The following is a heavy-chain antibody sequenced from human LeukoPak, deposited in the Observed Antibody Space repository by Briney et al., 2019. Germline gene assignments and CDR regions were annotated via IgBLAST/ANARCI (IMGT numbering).Heavy chain of an antibody. CDR2: INHSGST. D-gene: IGHD1-26*01. CDR3: ARVMGAKAVDY. CDR1: GGSFSGYY. V-gene: IGHV4-34*01. J-gene: IGHJ4*02. Sequence: PSETLSLTCAVYGGSFSGYYWSWIRQPPGKGLEWIGEINHSGSTNYNPPLKSRVTISVDTSKNQFSLKLSSVTAADTAVYYCARVMGAKAVDYWGQGTLVTVSS.